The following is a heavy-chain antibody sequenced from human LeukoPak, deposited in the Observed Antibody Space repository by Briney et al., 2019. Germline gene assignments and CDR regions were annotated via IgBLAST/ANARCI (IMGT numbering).Heavy chain of an antibody. V-gene: IGHV3-30*18. J-gene: IGHJ4*02. CDR3: ANTWFGELSPYMDY. D-gene: IGHD3-10*01. CDR1: GFTFSSYG. CDR2: ISYDGSNK. Sequence: GGSLRLSCAASGFTFSSYGMHWVRQAPGKGLELVAVISYDGSNKYYADSVKGRFTISRDNSKNTLYLQMNSLRAEDTAVYYCANTWFGELSPYMDYWGQGTLVTVSS.